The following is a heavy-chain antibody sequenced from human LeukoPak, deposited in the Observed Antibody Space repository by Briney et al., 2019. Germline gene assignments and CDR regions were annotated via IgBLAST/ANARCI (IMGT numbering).Heavy chain of an antibody. Sequence: GASVKVSCKASGYTFTGYYMHWVRQAPGQGLEWMGWINPNSGGTNYAQMFQGRVTITADKSTSTAYMELSSLRSEDTAVYYCARGFGLGNMDVWGKGTTVTVSS. D-gene: IGHD3/OR15-3a*01. J-gene: IGHJ6*03. CDR2: INPNSGGT. V-gene: IGHV1-2*02. CDR1: GYTFTGYY. CDR3: ARGFGLGNMDV.